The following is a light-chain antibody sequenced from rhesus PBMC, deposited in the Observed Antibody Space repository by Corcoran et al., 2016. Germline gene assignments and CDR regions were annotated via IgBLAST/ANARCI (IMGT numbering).Light chain of an antibody. V-gene: IGKV3-24*04. J-gene: IGKJ1*01. CDR2: GAS. CDR1: QNIGSY. CDR3: RQSSTLWT. Sequence: ETVVTQSPATPSLSPGERATLSCRASQNIGSYLAWYQQKPGQAPRLFSSGASRRATGIPDRFSGSGSGTDFTLTVSSLEPEDIGIYYGRQSSTLWTFGQGTKVEIK.